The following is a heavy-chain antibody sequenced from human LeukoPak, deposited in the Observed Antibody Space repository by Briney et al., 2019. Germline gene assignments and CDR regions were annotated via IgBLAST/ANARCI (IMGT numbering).Heavy chain of an antibody. CDR1: GGSISSSSYY. CDR2: IYYSGST. CDR3: ARGTVNSYYYYYMDV. V-gene: IGHV4-39*07. D-gene: IGHD4-11*01. J-gene: IGHJ6*03. Sequence: PSETLSLTCTVSGGSISSSSYYWGWIRQPPGKGLEWIGSIYYSGSTYYNPSLKSRVTISVDTSKNQFSLKLSSVTAADTAVYYCARGTVNSYYYYYMDVWGKGTTVTVSS.